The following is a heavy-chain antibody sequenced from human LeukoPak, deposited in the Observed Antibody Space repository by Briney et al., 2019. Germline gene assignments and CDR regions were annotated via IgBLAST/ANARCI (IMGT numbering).Heavy chain of an antibody. CDR3: ARDRGVLWFGDLYGMDV. Sequence: GGSLRLSCAASGFTFSDYYMSWIRQAPGKGLEWVSYISNSSSYTNYADSVKGRFTISRDNAKNSLYLQMNSLRAEDTAVYYCARDRGVLWFGDLYGMDVWGKGTTVTVSS. CDR2: ISNSSSYT. V-gene: IGHV3-11*06. CDR1: GFTFSDYY. J-gene: IGHJ6*04. D-gene: IGHD3-10*01.